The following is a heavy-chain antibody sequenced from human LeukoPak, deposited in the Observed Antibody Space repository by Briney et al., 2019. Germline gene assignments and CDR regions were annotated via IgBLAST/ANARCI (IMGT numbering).Heavy chain of an antibody. CDR1: AFTFSNYC. V-gene: IGHV3-48*01. D-gene: IGHD1-26*01. CDR3: ARDRIKSGSYYFDY. CDR2: ISGRSSTI. J-gene: IGHJ4*02. Sequence: GGSLRLSCAASAFTFSNYCMSWVRQAPGKGLEWVSYISGRSSTIYYADFVKGGFTISRDNAKNSMYLEMNSLRAEDTAVYYCARDRIKSGSYYFDYWGQGTLVTVSS.